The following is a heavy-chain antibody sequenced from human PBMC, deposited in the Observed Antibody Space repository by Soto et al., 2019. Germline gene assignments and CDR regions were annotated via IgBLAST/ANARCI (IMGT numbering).Heavy chain of an antibody. CDR1: GFTFSSND. CDR2: IGTAGDT. CDR3: ARFAVGQLYDY. J-gene: IGHJ4*02. D-gene: IGHD6-13*01. Sequence: EVQLVESGGGLVQPGGSLRLSCAASGFTFSSNDMHWVRQATGKGLEWVSAIGTAGDTYYPGSVKGGFTISRENAKNSLYLQMNSLRAGDTAVYYCARFAVGQLYDYWGQGTLVTVSS. V-gene: IGHV3-13*04.